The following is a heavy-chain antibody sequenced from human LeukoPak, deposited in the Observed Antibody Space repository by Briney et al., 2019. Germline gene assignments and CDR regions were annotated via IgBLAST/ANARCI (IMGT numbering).Heavy chain of an antibody. Sequence: ASVRVSCKASGYTFTGYYMHWVRQAPGQGLEWMGWINPNSGGTNYAQKFQGRVTMTRDMSTTTDYMEMSSLRSEDTAVYYCARDNSVGDIAWWFDPWGQGTLVTVSS. CDR3: ARDNSVGDIAWWFDP. CDR2: INPNSGGT. CDR1: GYTFTGYY. D-gene: IGHD3-16*02. V-gene: IGHV1-2*02. J-gene: IGHJ5*02.